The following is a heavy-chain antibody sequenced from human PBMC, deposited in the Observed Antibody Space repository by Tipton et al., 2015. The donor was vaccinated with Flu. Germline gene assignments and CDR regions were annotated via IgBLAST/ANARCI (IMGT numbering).Heavy chain of an antibody. V-gene: IGHV1-46*01. J-gene: IGHJ3*01. D-gene: IGHD1-1*01. CDR3: ARDKGGGTCTLAV. CDR2: IYPAGGGI. CDR1: GYTFTSYN. Sequence: QLVQSGAEVKKPGASVKVSCKASGYTFTSYNMHWVRQAPGQGLEWMGIIYPAGGGISYAQKFQGRVIMTRDKSTGTVHMELSSLRSDDTAMYYCARDKGGGTCTLAVWGQGTMVTVSS.